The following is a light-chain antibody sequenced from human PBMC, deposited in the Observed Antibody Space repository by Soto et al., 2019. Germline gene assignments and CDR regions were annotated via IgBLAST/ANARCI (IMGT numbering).Light chain of an antibody. J-gene: IGKJ5*01. V-gene: IGKV1-39*01. Sequence: DIRMTQSPSSLSASVGDTVTITCRAIHSISSHLNWYQQKPGKAPNLLMYTASNLQSGVPSRFSGSGSGTDFTLTISSLQPEDFATYYCQQSYSTPISFGQGTRLEIK. CDR1: HSISSH. CDR3: QQSYSTPIS. CDR2: TAS.